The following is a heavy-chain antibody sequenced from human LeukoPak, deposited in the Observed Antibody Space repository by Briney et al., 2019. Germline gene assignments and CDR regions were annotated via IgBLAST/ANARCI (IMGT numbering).Heavy chain of an antibody. D-gene: IGHD2-15*01. CDR1: GYSFTNYW. CDR3: ARVAATLLDY. Sequence: LGESLKISCEGSGYSFTNYWIGWVRQMPGKGLEWMGIIFPGDSDTRYSPSFQGQVNISADTSIRTAYLQWSSLKASDTAVYYCARVAATLLDYWGQGTLVTVSS. V-gene: IGHV5-51*01. J-gene: IGHJ4*02. CDR2: IFPGDSDT.